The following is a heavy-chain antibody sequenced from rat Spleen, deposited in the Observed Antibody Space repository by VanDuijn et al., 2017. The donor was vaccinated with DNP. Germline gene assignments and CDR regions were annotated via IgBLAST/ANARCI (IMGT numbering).Heavy chain of an antibody. CDR1: GFSLTSNG. CDR3: ARHEHYGYDY. D-gene: IGHD1-7*01. CDR2: IWAGGST. V-gene: IGHV2-72*01. Sequence: QVQLEESGPGLMQPSETLSLTCTVSGFSLTSNGVGWVRQPLGKGLVWMGTIWAGGSTNYNSAVQSRLSISRDTSKSQVFLKMNSLQPEDTGTYYCARHEHYGYDYWGQGVMVTVSS. J-gene: IGHJ2*01.